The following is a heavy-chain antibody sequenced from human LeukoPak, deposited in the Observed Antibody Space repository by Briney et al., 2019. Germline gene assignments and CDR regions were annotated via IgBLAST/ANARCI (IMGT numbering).Heavy chain of an antibody. D-gene: IGHD1-26*01. CDR2: IYYSGST. CDR1: GGSISSYY. CDR3: ARVGSYSWYYGMDV. V-gene: IGHV4-59*01. J-gene: IGHJ6*02. Sequence: PSETLSLTCTVSGGSISSYYWRWIRQPPGKGLEWIGYIYYSGSTNYTPSLKSRVTISVDTSKNQFSLKLSSVTAADTAVYYCARVGSYSWYYGMDVWGQGATETVSS.